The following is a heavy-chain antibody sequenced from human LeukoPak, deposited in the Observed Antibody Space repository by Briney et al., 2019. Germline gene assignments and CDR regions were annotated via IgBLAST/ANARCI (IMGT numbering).Heavy chain of an antibody. CDR2: IYTSGST. CDR3: ARAARRGYSYGYGPYFDY. J-gene: IGHJ4*02. CDR1: GGSISSYY. V-gene: IGHV4-4*07. D-gene: IGHD5-18*01. Sequence: SETLSLTCTVSGGSISSYYWSWIRQPAGKGLEWIGRIYTSGSTNYNPSLRSRVTMSVDTSKNQFSLKLSSVTAADTAVYYCARAARRGYSYGYGPYFDYWGQGTLVTVSS.